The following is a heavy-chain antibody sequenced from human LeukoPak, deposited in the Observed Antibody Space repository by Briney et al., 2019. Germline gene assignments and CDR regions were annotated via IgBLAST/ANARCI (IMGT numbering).Heavy chain of an antibody. V-gene: IGHV4-34*01. D-gene: IGHD2-2*01. Sequence: SETLSLTCAVYGGSFSGYYWGWIRQPPGKGLEWIGEINNSGSTNHNPSLTSRVTISADTTKKQFSLKLSSVTAADTAVYYCARGAGYCTSTTCPSLDYWGQGTLVTVPS. CDR1: GGSFSGYY. CDR3: ARGAGYCTSTTCPSLDY. CDR2: INNSGST. J-gene: IGHJ4*02.